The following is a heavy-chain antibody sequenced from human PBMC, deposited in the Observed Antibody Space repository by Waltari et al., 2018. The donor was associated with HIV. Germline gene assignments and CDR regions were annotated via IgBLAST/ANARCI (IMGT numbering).Heavy chain of an antibody. J-gene: IGHJ4*02. CDR2: KNAGDGLT. CDR1: GIAVNSFA. Sequence: QAQLVQVEIEVKKPGDSARISCRAAGIAVNSFAIHWVRLAPGQGLEWVGWKNAGDGLTTYSQKFKDRVVISRDIKTNTVYMEISDQTFEDMSILYCARGGPSGGFDIWSRGTLVAVSP. CDR3: ARGGPSGGFDI. D-gene: IGHD3-10*01. V-gene: IGHV1-3*02.